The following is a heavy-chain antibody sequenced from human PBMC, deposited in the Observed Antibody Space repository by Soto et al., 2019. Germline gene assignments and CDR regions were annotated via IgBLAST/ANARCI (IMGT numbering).Heavy chain of an antibody. CDR3: ASTPSIVVVPAAMDEYYYYYGMDV. CDR2: IDPSDSYT. D-gene: IGHD2-2*01. J-gene: IGHJ6*02. Sequence: GESLKISCKGSGYSFTGYWISWVRQMPGKGLEWMGRIDPSDSYTNYSPSFQGHVTISADKSISTAYLQWSSLKASDTAMYYCASTPSIVVVPAAMDEYYYYYGMDVWGQGTTVTVSS. CDR1: GYSFTGYW. V-gene: IGHV5-10-1*01.